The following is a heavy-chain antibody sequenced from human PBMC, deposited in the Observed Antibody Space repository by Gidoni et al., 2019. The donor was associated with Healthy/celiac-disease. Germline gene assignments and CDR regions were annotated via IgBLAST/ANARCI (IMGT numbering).Heavy chain of an antibody. D-gene: IGHD3-3*01. V-gene: IGHV4-34*01. J-gene: IGHJ4*02. Sequence: QVQLQQWGAGLLKPSETLSLTCAAYGGSFSGYYWSWIRQPPGKGLEWIGEINHSGSTNYNPSLKSRVTISVDTSKNQFSLKLSSVTAADTAVYYCARGRKRGGYDFWSGPRGGFDYWGQGTLVTVSS. CDR2: INHSGST. CDR3: ARGRKRGGYDFWSGPRGGFDY. CDR1: GGSFSGYY.